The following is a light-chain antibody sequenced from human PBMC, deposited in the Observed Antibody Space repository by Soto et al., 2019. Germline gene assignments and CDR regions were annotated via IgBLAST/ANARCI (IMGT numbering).Light chain of an antibody. Sequence: QSALTQPASVSGSPGQSITISCTGTSSDVGGYNYVSWYQQHPGKAPKLMIYDVSNRPSGVSNRFSGSKSGNTASLTISGLQAEDEAAYYCSSYTSISTHVVFGGGTQLNVL. CDR3: SSYTSISTHVV. V-gene: IGLV2-14*01. CDR1: SSDVGGYNY. J-gene: IGLJ2*01. CDR2: DVS.